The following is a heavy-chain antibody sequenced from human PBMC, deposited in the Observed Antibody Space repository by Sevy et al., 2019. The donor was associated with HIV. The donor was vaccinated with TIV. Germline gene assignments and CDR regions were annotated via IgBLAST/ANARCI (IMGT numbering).Heavy chain of an antibody. V-gene: IGHV3-7*01. CDR2: INEDGSTK. CDR3: VRALLKADSL. CDR1: GFNIRTHW. D-gene: IGHD1-26*01. Sequence: GGSLRLSCAASGFNIRTHWMLWVRQATGKGLEWVANINEDGSTKYYLDSVKGRFTISRDNAENSVFLQMNSLRVEDTAVYYCVRALLKADSLWGQGTLVTVSS. J-gene: IGHJ4*02.